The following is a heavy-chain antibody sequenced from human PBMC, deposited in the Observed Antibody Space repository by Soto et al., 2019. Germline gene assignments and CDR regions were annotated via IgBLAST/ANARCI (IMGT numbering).Heavy chain of an antibody. V-gene: IGHV1-3*01. J-gene: IGHJ4*02. CDR1: GYTFTSYA. CDR2: INAGNGNT. Sequence: QVQLVQSGAEVKKPGASVKVSCKTSGYTFTSYAVHWARQAPGQRLEWMGWINAGNGNTEYSQKFQGRVTFTRDTSASTAHMELSSLRSEGTAVYYCVAVDYGDYWGQGTLVTVSS. D-gene: IGHD6-19*01. CDR3: VAVDYGDY.